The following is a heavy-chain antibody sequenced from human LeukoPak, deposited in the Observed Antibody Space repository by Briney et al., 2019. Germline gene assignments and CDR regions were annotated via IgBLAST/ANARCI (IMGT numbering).Heavy chain of an antibody. V-gene: IGHV1-69*05. CDR3: ATLSPRMTTVTARDYYYMDV. D-gene: IGHD4-17*01. CDR2: VIPIFGTA. CDR1: GGTFSSYA. J-gene: IGHJ6*03. Sequence: SVKVSCKASGGTFSSYAISWVRQAPGQGLEWMGGVIPIFGTANYAQKFQGRVTITTDESTSTAYMELSSLRSEDTAVYYCATLSPRMTTVTARDYYYMDVWGKGTTVTVSS.